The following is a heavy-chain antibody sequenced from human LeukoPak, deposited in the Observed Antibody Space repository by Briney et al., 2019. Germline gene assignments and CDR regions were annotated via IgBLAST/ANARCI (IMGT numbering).Heavy chain of an antibody. CDR2: IYYSGST. CDR3: ARTFSGSYYYYYMDV. V-gene: IGHV4-39*01. J-gene: IGHJ6*03. D-gene: IGHD1-26*01. CDR1: GGSISSSSYY. Sequence: SETLSLTCTVSGGSISSSSYYWGWIRQPPGKGLEWIGSIYYSGSTYYNPSLKSRVTISVDTSKNQFSLKLSSVTAADTAVYYCARTFSGSYYYYYMDVWGKGTTVTVSS.